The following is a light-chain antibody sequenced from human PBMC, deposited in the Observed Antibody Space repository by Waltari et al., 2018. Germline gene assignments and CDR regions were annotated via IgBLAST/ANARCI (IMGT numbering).Light chain of an antibody. J-gene: IGKJ5*01. CDR3: QQYDNLPIT. CDR2: EAS. CDR1: QDIGNY. V-gene: IGKV1-33*01. Sequence: DIQMTQSPSSLSASVGDRVTITCQASQDIGNYLNWYQQKTGKAPKPPIFEASSLETGVPSTFSGSGSGTDFTFTISSLQPEDIATYYCQQYDNLPITFGQGTRLEIK.